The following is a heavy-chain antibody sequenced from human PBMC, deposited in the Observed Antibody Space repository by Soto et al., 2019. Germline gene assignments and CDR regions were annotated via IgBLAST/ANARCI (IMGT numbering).Heavy chain of an antibody. CDR3: AMVDGSGGGFYGIDS. CDR2: INAGNGNT. V-gene: IGHV1-3*01. J-gene: IGHJ4*02. CDR1: GDTFTSYA. D-gene: IGHD2-15*01. Sequence: GASVEVCSKACGDTFTSYAMHWVRQAPGQSLEWMGWINAGNGNTKYSQKFQGRVTMTRDTSTTTVYMELSSLRSEDTAVYYCAMVDGSGGGFYGIDSRRQGTLVTVSS.